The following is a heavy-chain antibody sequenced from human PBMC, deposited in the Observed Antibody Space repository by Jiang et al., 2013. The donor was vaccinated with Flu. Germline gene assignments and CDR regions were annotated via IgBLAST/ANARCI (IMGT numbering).Heavy chain of an antibody. D-gene: IGHD5-18*01. Sequence: QSGSELKEPGASVKVSCKASGYTFTSYAINWVRQAPGRGLEWVGWINTKTGNPTYAQGFTGRFVFSLGTSVSTAYLQISSLKAEDTAVYYCAMDTALHFWGQGTLVTVSS. V-gene: IGHV7-4-1*02. J-gene: IGHJ3*01. CDR3: AMDTALHF. CDR1: GYTFTSYA. CDR2: INTKTGNP.